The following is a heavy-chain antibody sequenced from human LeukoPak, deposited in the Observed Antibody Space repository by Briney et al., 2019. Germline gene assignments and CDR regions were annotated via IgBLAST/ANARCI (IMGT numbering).Heavy chain of an antibody. J-gene: IGHJ4*02. D-gene: IGHD6-13*01. CDR1: GITFSIYA. CDR2: LIPMFREP. Sequence: GASVTVSCKGSGITFSIYALNWVRQAPGQGLEWMGGLIPMFREPKYAQKFQGRLSLTTDQSTSTAYMELSSLESDDTAVYFCVRVTAAGILDFWAQGTLVIVSS. CDR3: VRVTAAGILDF. V-gene: IGHV1-69*05.